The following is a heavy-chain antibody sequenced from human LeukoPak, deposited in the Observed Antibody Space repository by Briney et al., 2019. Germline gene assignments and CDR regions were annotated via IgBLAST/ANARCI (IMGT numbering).Heavy chain of an antibody. CDR1: GFTFSDYH. CDR3: ARDADSSGWYQTPNWFFDL. CDR2: ICSSGSTI. D-gene: IGHD6-19*01. Sequence: GGSLRLSCAASGFTFSDYHMSWIRQAPGKGLEWLSSICSSGSTIYYADSVKGRFTISRDNAKSSLYLQMNSLRAEDTAVYYCARDADSSGWYQTPNWFFDLWGRGTLVTVSS. V-gene: IGHV3-11*01. J-gene: IGHJ2*01.